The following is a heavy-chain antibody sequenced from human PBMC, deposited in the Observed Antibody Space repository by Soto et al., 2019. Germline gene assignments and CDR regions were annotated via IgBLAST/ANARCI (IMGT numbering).Heavy chain of an antibody. D-gene: IGHD2-21*02. J-gene: IGHJ6*02. CDR3: ARDLWGYCGTDCYPLDV. CDR2: IYYSGST. Sequence: SETLSLTCTVSGGSISSYYWSLIRQPPGKGLEWIGYIYYSGSTIYNPSLKSRVTISVDTSKNQFSLKLTSVTAADTAVYYCARDLWGYCGTDCYPLDVWGQGTTVTVSS. V-gene: IGHV4-59*01. CDR1: GGSISSYY.